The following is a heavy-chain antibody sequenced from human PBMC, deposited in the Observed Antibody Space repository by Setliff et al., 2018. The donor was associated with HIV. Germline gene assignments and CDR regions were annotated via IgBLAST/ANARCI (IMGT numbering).Heavy chain of an antibody. CDR1: GFTSGFTFTNYW. J-gene: IGHJ4*02. Sequence: GGSLRLSCAASGFTSGFTFTNYWMSWVRQAPGKGLEWVANINQNGREKYYVDSVKGGFTISRDNAKDSLYLQMSSLRAEDTAVYYCARDHEDSGWYVESVDYWGQGTLVTVSS. CDR2: INQNGREK. D-gene: IGHD6-19*01. CDR3: ARDHEDSGWYVESVDY. V-gene: IGHV3-7*01.